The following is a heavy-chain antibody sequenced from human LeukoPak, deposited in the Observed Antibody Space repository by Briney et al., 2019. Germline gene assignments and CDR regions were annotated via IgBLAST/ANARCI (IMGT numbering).Heavy chain of an antibody. D-gene: IGHD5-24*01. Sequence: WASVKVSFKTSGHTFTIFGFSWVRQAPGQGVERMGWISAYNCDTIYAQKLQGRVTMTTDTSTSTVYMELRSLRSDDTAVYYCARYYVVMSTIRDFGCWGQGTLVTVSS. V-gene: IGHV1-18*01. CDR2: ISAYNCDT. CDR1: GHTFTIFG. CDR3: ARYYVVMSTIRDFGC. J-gene: IGHJ4*02.